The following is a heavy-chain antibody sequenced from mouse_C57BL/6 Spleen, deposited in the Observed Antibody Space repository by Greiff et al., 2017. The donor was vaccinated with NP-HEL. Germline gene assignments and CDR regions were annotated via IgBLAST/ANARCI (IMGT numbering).Heavy chain of an antibody. V-gene: IGHV5-6*01. CDR2: ISSGGSYT. J-gene: IGHJ2*01. Sequence: VQLKESGGDLVKPGGSLKLSCAASGFTFSSYGMSWVRQTPDKRLEWVATISSGGSYTYYPDSVKGRFTISRDNAKNTLYLQMSSLKSEDTAMYYCARLDWDKYYFDYWGQGTTLTVSS. CDR1: GFTFSSYG. CDR3: ARLDWDKYYFDY. D-gene: IGHD4-1*01.